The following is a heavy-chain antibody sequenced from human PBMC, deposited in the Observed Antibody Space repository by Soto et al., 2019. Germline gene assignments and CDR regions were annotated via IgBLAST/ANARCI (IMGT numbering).Heavy chain of an antibody. J-gene: IGHJ6*02. CDR3: ARDYGGSGDYGMDV. CDR1: GFTFSSYW. V-gene: IGHV3-7*04. Sequence: EVQLVESGGGLVQPGGSLRLSCAASGFTFSSYWMSWVRQAPGKGLEWVANIKQDGSEKYYVDSVKGRFTISRDNAKNSLYLQMNSLRAEDTAVYYCARDYGGSGDYGMDVWGQGTTVTVSS. D-gene: IGHD3-10*01. CDR2: IKQDGSEK.